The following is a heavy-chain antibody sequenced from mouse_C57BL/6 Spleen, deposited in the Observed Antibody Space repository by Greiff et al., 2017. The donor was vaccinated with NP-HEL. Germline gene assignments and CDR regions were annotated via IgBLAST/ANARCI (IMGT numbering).Heavy chain of an antibody. D-gene: IGHD1-1*01. CDR1: GYTFTSYW. Sequence: VQLQQPGAELVKPGASVKLSCKASGYTFTSYWMHWVKQRPGQGLEWIGMIHPNSGSTNYNEKFKSKATLTVDKSSSTAYMQLSSLTSEDSAVYYGARSVITTVVRYFDVWGTGTTVTVAS. V-gene: IGHV1-64*01. CDR2: IHPNSGST. J-gene: IGHJ1*03. CDR3: ARSVITTVVRYFDV.